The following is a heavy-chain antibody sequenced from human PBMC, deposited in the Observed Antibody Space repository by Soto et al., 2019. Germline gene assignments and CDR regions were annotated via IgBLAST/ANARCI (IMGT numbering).Heavy chain of an antibody. V-gene: IGHV4-39*01. Sequence: SETLSLTCTVSGGTISSRRSYWGWIRQPPGEGLEWVGSMYYDGTTYYNPSLQSRVTMSVDTSKNQFSLKLSSVTAEDTAVYYCTRRPRYARGWSSLDYWGQGTLVTVSS. CDR1: GGTISSRRSY. J-gene: IGHJ4*02. D-gene: IGHD6-19*01. CDR2: MYYDGTT. CDR3: TRRPRYARGWSSLDY.